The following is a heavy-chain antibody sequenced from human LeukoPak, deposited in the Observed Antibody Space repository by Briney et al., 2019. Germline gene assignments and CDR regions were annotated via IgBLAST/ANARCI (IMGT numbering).Heavy chain of an antibody. CDR1: GGSISNYF. CDR3: ARSKQIDNWFDP. Sequence: PSETLSLTCTVSGGSISNYFWSWIRQPPGKGLEWIGFITYSGSTDHNPSLKSRVTISVDASKNQFSLKLSSVTAADTAVYYCARSKQIDNWFDPWGQGTLVTVSS. V-gene: IGHV4-59*08. CDR2: ITYSGST. D-gene: IGHD2-21*01. J-gene: IGHJ5*02.